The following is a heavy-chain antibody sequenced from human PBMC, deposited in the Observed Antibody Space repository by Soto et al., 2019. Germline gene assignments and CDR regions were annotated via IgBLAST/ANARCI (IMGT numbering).Heavy chain of an antibody. J-gene: IGHJ5*02. Sequence: QVQLVQSGAEVKKPGASVKVSCKASGYTFTSYDINWVRQATGQGLEWMGWMNPNSGNTGYAQKFQGRVTMTRNTSISTAYMELSSLRSEDTAVYYCAGRDSTIFGVVTWFDPWGQGTLVTVSS. CDR3: AGRDSTIFGVVTWFDP. V-gene: IGHV1-8*01. D-gene: IGHD3-3*01. CDR2: MNPNSGNT. CDR1: GYTFTSYD.